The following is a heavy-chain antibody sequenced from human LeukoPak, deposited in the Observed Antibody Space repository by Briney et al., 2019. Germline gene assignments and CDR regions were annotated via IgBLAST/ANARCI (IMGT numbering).Heavy chain of an antibody. V-gene: IGHV3-11*01. D-gene: IGHD1-26*01. CDR3: AMLNSGSHSYNGLDF. J-gene: IGHJ6*02. CDR2: ISGGIHI. CDR1: GFPFSDYY. Sequence: GGSLRLSSAASGFPFSDYYMSWIRQAPGKGLEWVSYISGGIHIYYANSVKGRFTISRDNAKNSLFLQMNSLRAEDTALYYCAMLNSGSHSYNGLDFWGQGTTVTVSS.